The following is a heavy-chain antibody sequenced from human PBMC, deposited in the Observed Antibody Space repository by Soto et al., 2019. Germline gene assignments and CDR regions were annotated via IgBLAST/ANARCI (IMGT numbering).Heavy chain of an antibody. CDR1: GGSFSTYY. J-gene: IGHJ5*02. Sequence: SETLSLTCAVYGGSFSTYYWSRIRQPPGKGLEWIGEIRHGGSAKYNPSLESRVTLSVDTSKNQFSLRLTSVTAADTAKYYCCGWVSGNWFDPWAQGTLVTVSS. CDR3: CGWVSGNWFDP. CDR2: IRHGGSA. D-gene: IGHD5-12*01. V-gene: IGHV4-34*01.